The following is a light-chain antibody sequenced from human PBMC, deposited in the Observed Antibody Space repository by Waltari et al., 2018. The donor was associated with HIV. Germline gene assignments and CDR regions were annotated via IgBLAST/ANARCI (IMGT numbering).Light chain of an antibody. J-gene: IGLJ2*01. CDR3: QSYFASNDVI. CDR2: ENN. CDR1: SGRLASNY. V-gene: IGLV6-57*04. Sequence: LTQPHSVSESPGKTVTISCTRSSGRLASNYVQWYQQRPGGAPTTVIYENNQRPSGVPDRFSGSIDSSSNSASLTISGLKTDDEADYYCQSYFASNDVIFGGGTTLTVL.